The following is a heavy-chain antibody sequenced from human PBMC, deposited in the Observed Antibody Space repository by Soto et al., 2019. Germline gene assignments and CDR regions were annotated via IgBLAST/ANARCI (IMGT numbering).Heavy chain of an antibody. V-gene: IGHV3-21*06. CDR2: ISSTTNYI. J-gene: IGHJ4*02. CDR1: GFTFTRYS. Sequence: GGSLRLSCAASGFTFTRYSMNWVRQAPGKGLEWVSSISSTTNYIYYGDSMKGRFTISRDNAKNSLYLEMNSLRAEDTAVYYCARESEDLTSNFDNWGQGTLVTVSS. CDR3: ARESEDLTSNFDN.